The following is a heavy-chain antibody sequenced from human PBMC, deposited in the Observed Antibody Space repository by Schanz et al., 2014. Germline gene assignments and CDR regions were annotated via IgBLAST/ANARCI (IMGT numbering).Heavy chain of an antibody. CDR2: IWYDGSNE. D-gene: IGHD7-27*01. CDR1: GFTFSSYG. Sequence: QVQLVESGGGVVQPGRSLRLSCAASGFTFSSYGMHWVSQDPGKGLEWVAVIWYDGSNEYYADFVKGRFTISRDNSKNTVYLQMNSLRPEDTAVYYCAKDENWALTDYWGQGTLVTVSS. J-gene: IGHJ4*02. CDR3: AKDENWALTDY. V-gene: IGHV3-33*06.